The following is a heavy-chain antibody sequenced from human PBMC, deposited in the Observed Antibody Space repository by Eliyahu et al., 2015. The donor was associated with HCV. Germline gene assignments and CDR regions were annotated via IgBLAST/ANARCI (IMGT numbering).Heavy chain of an antibody. J-gene: IGHJ3*02. CDR3: ARRTNYYDSSGLGAFDI. V-gene: IGHV1-69*01. Sequence: PGQGLEWMGGIIPIFGTANYAQKFQGRVTITADESTSTAYMELSSLRSEDTAVYYCARRTNYYDSSGLGAFDIWGQGTMVTVSS. CDR2: IIPIFGTA. D-gene: IGHD3-22*01.